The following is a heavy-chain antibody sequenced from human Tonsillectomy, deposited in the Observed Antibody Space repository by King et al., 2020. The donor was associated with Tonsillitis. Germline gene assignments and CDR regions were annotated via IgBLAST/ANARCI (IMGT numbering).Heavy chain of an antibody. CDR3: ARESLASEDSSSWYEPFDF. D-gene: IGHD6-13*01. CDR2: ISYDGSNK. J-gene: IGHJ4*02. Sequence: HVQLVESGGGVVQPGRFLRLSCAASRFTFSSYPMHWVRQAPGKGLEWVAVISYDGSNKYYADSVKGRFTISRDNSKNTLFLQMSSLRAEDTAVYYCARESLASEDSSSWYEPFDFWGQGTLVSVSS. V-gene: IGHV3-30*04. CDR1: RFTFSSYP.